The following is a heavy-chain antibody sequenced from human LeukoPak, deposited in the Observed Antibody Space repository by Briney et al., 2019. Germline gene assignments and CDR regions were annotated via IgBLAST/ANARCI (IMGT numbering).Heavy chain of an antibody. CDR3: VRLGLRIGGHCLDDF. CDR1: GGSINSYY. Sequence: SETLSPTCTVSGGSINSYYWAWIRQPPGKGLEWIGFIHYSGSTTYSPSLKSRVTISIETSKTQFSLNLNSVTAADTAVYFCVRLGLRIGGHCLDDFWGQGTLVTVSS. J-gene: IGHJ4*02. CDR2: IHYSGST. D-gene: IGHD2-21*02. V-gene: IGHV4-59*01.